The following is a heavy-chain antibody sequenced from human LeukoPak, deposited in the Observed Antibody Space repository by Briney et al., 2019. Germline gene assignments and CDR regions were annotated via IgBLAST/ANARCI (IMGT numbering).Heavy chain of an antibody. CDR1: GFTFSSYS. V-gene: IGHV3-48*01. Sequence: GGSLRLSCAASGFTFSSYSMNWVRQAPGKGLEWVSYISSSSSTIYYADSVKGRFTISRDNAKNSLYLQMNSLRAEDTAVYYCARPRYSSSWPFDYWGRGTLVTVSS. J-gene: IGHJ4*02. D-gene: IGHD6-13*01. CDR2: ISSSSSTI. CDR3: ARPRYSSSWPFDY.